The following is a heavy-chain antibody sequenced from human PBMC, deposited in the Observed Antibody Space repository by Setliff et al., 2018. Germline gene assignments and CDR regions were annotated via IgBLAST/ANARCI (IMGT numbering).Heavy chain of an antibody. J-gene: IGHJ4*02. Sequence: TSETLSLTCTVSGASITNINYYWGLIRQPPGKGPEWIGSIFYSGRTFYNPSLKSRVTISVDTSKNQFSLTPSSVTAADTAVYYCARLPNYVWGSPVDYWGQGTLVTVSS. CDR2: IFYSGRT. D-gene: IGHD3-16*01. CDR3: ARLPNYVWGSPVDY. V-gene: IGHV4-39*01. CDR1: GASITNINYY.